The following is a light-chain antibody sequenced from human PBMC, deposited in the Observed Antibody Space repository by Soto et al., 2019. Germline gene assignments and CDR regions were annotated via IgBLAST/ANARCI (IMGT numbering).Light chain of an antibody. CDR2: DVI. J-gene: IGLJ1*01. Sequence: QSALTQPRSVSGSPGQSVTISCTGTSSDVGGHNYVSWYQQHPDKAPKLMIYDVIKRPSGVPERFSGSKSGNTASLTISRLQAEDEADYYCCSYADYSYVFGTGTKVTVL. CDR3: CSYADYSYV. V-gene: IGLV2-11*01. CDR1: SSDVGGHNY.